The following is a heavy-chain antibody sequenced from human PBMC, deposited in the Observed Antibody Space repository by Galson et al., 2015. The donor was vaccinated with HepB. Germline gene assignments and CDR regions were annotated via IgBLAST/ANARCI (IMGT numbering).Heavy chain of an antibody. Sequence: SLRLSCAASGFTFSSYGIHWVRQAPGKGLEWVAVISYDGSNKYYAESVKGRFTISRDNPKNTLYLEMNSLRPEDTAVYYCAKTGGSWSATWYFDFWGQGTLVTVSS. CDR1: GFTFSSYG. J-gene: IGHJ4*02. V-gene: IGHV3-30*18. D-gene: IGHD6-13*01. CDR2: ISYDGSNK. CDR3: AKTGGSWSATWYFDF.